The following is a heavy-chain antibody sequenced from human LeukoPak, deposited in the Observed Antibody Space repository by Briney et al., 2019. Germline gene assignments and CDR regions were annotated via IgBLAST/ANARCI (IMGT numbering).Heavy chain of an antibody. V-gene: IGHV1-3*01. D-gene: IGHD3-3*01. CDR3: ARAPASTGVVIIAYPDY. J-gene: IGHJ4*02. CDR1: GYTFTSYA. CDR2: FNAGNGNT. Sequence: ASLKVSCKASGYTFTSYAIHWVRQAPGQRLEWMGWFNAGNGNTKYSQKCQGRVTTTRDTSASTAYMQLSSLRSEDTAVYHCARAPASTGVVIIAYPDYWGQGTLVTVSS.